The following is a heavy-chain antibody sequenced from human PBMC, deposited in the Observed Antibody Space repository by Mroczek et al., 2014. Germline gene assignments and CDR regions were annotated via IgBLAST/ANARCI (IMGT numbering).Heavy chain of an antibody. CDR3: ARAGSDFWSGSFFFDY. D-gene: IGHD3-3*01. Sequence: QVQLQQWGAGLLKPSETLSLTCAVYGGSFSGYYWSWTRQPPGKGLEWIGEINHSGSTNYNPSLKSRVTISVDTSKNQFSLKLSSVTAADTAVYYCARAGSDFWSGSFFFDYWGQGPWSPSPQ. CDR2: INHSGST. J-gene: IGHJ4*02. CDR1: GGSFSGYY. V-gene: IGHV4-34*01.